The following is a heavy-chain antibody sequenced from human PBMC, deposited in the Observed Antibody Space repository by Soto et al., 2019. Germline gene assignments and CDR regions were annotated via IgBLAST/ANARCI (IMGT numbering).Heavy chain of an antibody. V-gene: IGHV3-23*01. Sequence: GGSLRLSCAASGFTFSSYAMSWVRQAPGKELEWVEAISGSGGSTYYADSVKGRFTISRDNSKNTLYLQMNSLRAADTAVYYWDKQAYDSSGYYATASNYWGQGTLVTVSS. CDR2: ISGSGGST. CDR1: GFTFSSYA. CDR3: DKQAYDSSGYYATASNY. J-gene: IGHJ4*02. D-gene: IGHD3-22*01.